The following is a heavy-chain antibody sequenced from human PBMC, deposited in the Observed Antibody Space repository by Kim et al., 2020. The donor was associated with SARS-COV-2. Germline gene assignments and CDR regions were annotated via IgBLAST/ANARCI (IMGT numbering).Heavy chain of an antibody. V-gene: IGHV3-33*05. CDR1: GFTFSSYG. CDR3: ARGPPHGYAVPAASPLRIAADRYLDY. Sequence: GGSLRLSCAASGFTFSSYGMHWVRQAPGKGLEWVAVISYDGSNKYYADSVKGRFTISRDNSKNTLYLQMNSLRAEDTAVYYCARGPPHGYAVPAASPLRIAADRYLDYWGQGTLVTVSS. J-gene: IGHJ4*02. D-gene: IGHD2-2*01. CDR2: ISYDGSNK.